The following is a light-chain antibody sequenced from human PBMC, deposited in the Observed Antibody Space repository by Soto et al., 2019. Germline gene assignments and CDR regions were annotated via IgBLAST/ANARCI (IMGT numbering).Light chain of an antibody. CDR1: TSDVAAYDF. CDR3: SSYAGDFHRWV. CDR2: EVN. V-gene: IGLV2-8*01. J-gene: IGLJ3*02. Sequence: QSVLTQPPSASGSPGQSVTIACTGTTSDVAAYDFVSWYQQYPGKAPKLLIYEVNKRPSGVPDRFSGSKSGKTASLTVSALQADDEADYYCSSYAGDFHRWVFGGGTKLTVL.